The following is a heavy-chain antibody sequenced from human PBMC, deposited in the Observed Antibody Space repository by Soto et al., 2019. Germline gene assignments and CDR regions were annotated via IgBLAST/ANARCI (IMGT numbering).Heavy chain of an antibody. CDR2: INAGNGNT. D-gene: IGHD2-2*01. Sequence: QVQLVQSGAEVKKPGASVKVSCKASGYIFTSYAMHWVRQAPGQRLEWMGWINAGNGNTKYSQKFQGRVTITRDTSASTGYMELSSLRSEDTAVYYCARDPCITRCSDYWGQGTLVTVSS. CDR3: ARDPCITRCSDY. CDR1: GYIFTSYA. J-gene: IGHJ4*02. V-gene: IGHV1-3*01.